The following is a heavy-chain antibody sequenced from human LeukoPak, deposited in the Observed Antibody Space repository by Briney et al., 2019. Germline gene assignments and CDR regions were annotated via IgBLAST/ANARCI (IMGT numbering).Heavy chain of an antibody. J-gene: IGHJ4*02. V-gene: IGHV5-51*01. CDR1: GYRFSSSW. Sequence: GESLKISCKGSGYRFSSSWIGWVRQMPGKGLEWMGIFYPGDSDTRYSPSFQGQVTISADKSISTAYLQWSSLKASDTAMYYCASSRYTWLGDYWAQGTLVTVSS. CDR3: ASSRYTWLGDY. CDR2: FYPGDSDT. D-gene: IGHD3-9*01.